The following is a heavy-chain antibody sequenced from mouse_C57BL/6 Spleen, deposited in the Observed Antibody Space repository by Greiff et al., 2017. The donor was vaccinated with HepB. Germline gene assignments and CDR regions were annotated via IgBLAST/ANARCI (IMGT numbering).Heavy chain of an antibody. Sequence: VQLKESGPGLVAPSQRLSITCTVSGFSLTSYAISWVRQPPGKGLEWLGVIWTGGGTNYNSALKSRLSISKDNSKSQVFLKMNSLQTDDTARYYCARKYYGSSYWYFDVWGTGTTVTVSS. D-gene: IGHD1-1*01. CDR2: IWTGGGT. CDR3: ARKYYGSSYWYFDV. J-gene: IGHJ1*03. CDR1: GFSLTSYA. V-gene: IGHV2-9-1*01.